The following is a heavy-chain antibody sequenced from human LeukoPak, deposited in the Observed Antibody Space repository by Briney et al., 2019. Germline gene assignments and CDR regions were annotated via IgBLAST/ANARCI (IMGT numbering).Heavy chain of an antibody. D-gene: IGHD1-1*01. CDR3: ATTTGGKNFDY. V-gene: IGHV3-23*01. CDR2: ISGGGVST. J-gene: IGHJ4*02. Sequence: GGSLRLSCAASGFTFSSYAMSWVRQAPGKGLEWVSIISGGGVSTFYTDSVKGRFTISRDNSKNTLYLQMNSLRAEDTAVYHCATTTGGKNFDYWGQGTLVTVSS. CDR1: GFTFSSYA.